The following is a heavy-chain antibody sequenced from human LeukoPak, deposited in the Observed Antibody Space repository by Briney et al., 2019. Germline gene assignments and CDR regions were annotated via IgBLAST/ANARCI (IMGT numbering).Heavy chain of an antibody. J-gene: IGHJ6*02. CDR3: ARDALHESYSSSWYSVYYYYGMDV. D-gene: IGHD6-13*01. Sequence: GGSLRLSCAASGFTFSSYAMSWVRQAPGKGLEWVSAISGSGGSTYYADSVKGRFTISRDNSKNTLYLQMNSLRAEDTAVYYCARDALHESYSSSWYSVYYYYGMDVWGQGTTVTVSS. CDR2: ISGSGGST. V-gene: IGHV3-23*01. CDR1: GFTFSSYA.